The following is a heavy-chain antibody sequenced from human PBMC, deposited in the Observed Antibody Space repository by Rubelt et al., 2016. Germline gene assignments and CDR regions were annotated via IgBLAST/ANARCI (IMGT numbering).Heavy chain of an antibody. CDR1: GFTFSNYA. D-gene: IGHD2/OR15-2a*01. CDR3: ARHPGSTSYGTIDY. Sequence: AASGFTFSNYAMTWVRQAPGKGLEWVSSIRSSGVSTYYADSVQGRFTISRDNSENTLYLQMSSLRAEDTALYYCARHPGSTSYGTIDYWGQGTLVTVSS. J-gene: IGHJ4*02. CDR2: IRSSGVST. V-gene: IGHV3-23*01.